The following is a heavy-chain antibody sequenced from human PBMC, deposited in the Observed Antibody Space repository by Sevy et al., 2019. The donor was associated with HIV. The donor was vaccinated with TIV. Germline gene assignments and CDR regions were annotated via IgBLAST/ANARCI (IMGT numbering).Heavy chain of an antibody. Sequence: GGPLRLSCAASGFTFSSYWMSWVRQAPGKGLEWVANIKQDGSEKYYVDSVKGRFTISGDYAKNSLYLQMNSLRAEDTAVYYCARHWWNHDAFDIWGQGTMVTVSS. CDR2: IKQDGSEK. V-gene: IGHV3-7*01. D-gene: IGHD1-1*01. CDR1: GFTFSSYW. J-gene: IGHJ3*02. CDR3: ARHWWNHDAFDI.